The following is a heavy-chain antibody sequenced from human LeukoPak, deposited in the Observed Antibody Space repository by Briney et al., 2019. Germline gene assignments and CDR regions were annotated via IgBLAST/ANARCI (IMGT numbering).Heavy chain of an antibody. Sequence: SETLSLTCTVSGGSISSYYWSWIRQPAGKGLEWIGRIYTSGSTNYNPSLKSRVTMSVDTSKNQFSLKLSSVTAADTAVYYCARSQLTTVTTAPFDYWGQGTLVTVSS. CDR2: IYTSGST. CDR1: GGSISSYY. CDR3: ARSQLTTVTTAPFDY. D-gene: IGHD4-17*01. V-gene: IGHV4-4*07. J-gene: IGHJ4*02.